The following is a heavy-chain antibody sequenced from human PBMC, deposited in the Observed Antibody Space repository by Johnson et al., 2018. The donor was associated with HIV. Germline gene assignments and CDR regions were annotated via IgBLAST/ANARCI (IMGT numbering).Heavy chain of an antibody. CDR1: GFTVSSNY. CDR3: ARDGQDRDDAFDI. V-gene: IGHV3-53*01. J-gene: IGHJ3*02. CDR2: IYSGGST. D-gene: IGHD3-22*01. Sequence: MQLVESGGGLIQPGGSLRLSCAASGFTVSSNYMSWVRQAPGKGLEWVSVIYSGGSTYYADSVKGRFTISRDNSKNTLYLQMNSLRAEDTAVYYCARDGQDRDDAFDIWGQWTMVTVSS.